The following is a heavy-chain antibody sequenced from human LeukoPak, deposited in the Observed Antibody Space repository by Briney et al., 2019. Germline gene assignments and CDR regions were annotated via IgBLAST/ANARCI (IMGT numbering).Heavy chain of an antibody. CDR3: ARAMVRGVLDY. CDR1: GYTFTGYY. V-gene: IGHV1-2*02. J-gene: IGHJ4*02. CDR2: INPNSGGT. Sequence: ASVKVSCKASGYTFTGYYMHWVRQAPGRGLEWMGWINPNSGGTNYAQKFQGRVTMTRDTSISTACMELSRLRSDDTAVYYCARAMVRGVLDYWGQGTLVTVSS. D-gene: IGHD3-10*01.